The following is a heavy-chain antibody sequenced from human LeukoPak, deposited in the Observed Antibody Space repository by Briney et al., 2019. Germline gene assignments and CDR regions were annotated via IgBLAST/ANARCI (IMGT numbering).Heavy chain of an antibody. V-gene: IGHV1-2*02. CDR2: INPNSGGT. Sequence: APVKVSCKASGYTFTGYYMHWVRQAPVQGLEWMGWINPNSGGTNYAQKFQGRVTMTRDTSISTAYMELSRLRSDDTAVYYCARGFLLGTYSSSWYYFDYWGQGTLVTVSS. CDR3: ARGFLLGTYSSSWYYFDY. D-gene: IGHD6-13*01. J-gene: IGHJ4*02. CDR1: GYTFTGYY.